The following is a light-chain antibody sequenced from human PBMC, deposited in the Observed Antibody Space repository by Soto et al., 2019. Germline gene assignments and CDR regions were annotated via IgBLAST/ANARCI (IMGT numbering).Light chain of an antibody. CDR1: SSNIGAGYD. V-gene: IGLV1-40*01. Sequence: QSVLTQPPSVSGAPGQRVTISCTGSSSNIGAGYDVHWYQQLPGTAPNLLIYGNSNRPSGVPDRFSGSKSGTSASLAITGLQADDEADYYCQSYDSSLSVHVVFGGGTKLTVL. J-gene: IGLJ2*01. CDR3: QSYDSSLSVHVV. CDR2: GNS.